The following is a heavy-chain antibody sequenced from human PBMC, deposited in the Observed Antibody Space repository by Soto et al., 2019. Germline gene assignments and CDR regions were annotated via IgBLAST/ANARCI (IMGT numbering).Heavy chain of an antibody. J-gene: IGHJ4*02. D-gene: IGHD6-13*01. CDR2: ISAYNGNT. CDR3: ARATPPGYSSSWYSDY. V-gene: IGHV1-18*01. CDR1: GYTFTSYG. Sequence: QVPLVQSGAEVKKPGASVKVSCKASGYTFTSYGITWVRQAPGQGLEWMGWISAYNGNTNYAQKLQGRVTMTTDTSTSPAYMDLRSLRSDDTAVYYCARATPPGYSSSWYSDYWGQGTLVTVST.